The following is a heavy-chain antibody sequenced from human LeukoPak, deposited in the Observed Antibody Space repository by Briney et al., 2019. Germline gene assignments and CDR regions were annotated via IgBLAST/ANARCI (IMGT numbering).Heavy chain of an antibody. J-gene: IGHJ3*02. CDR3: AKGVYSSGRDDAFDI. V-gene: IGHV3-53*05. CDR2: IYSGGST. CDR1: GFTVSSNY. D-gene: IGHD6-19*01. Sequence: GGSLRLSCAASGFTVSSNYMSWVRQAPGKGLEWVSVIYSGGSTYYADSVKGRFTISRDNAKNSLYLQMNSLRAEDMALYYCAKGVYSSGRDDAFDIWGQGTMVIVSS.